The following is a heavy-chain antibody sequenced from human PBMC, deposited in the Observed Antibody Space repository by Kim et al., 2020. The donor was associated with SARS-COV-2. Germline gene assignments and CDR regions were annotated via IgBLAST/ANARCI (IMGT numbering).Heavy chain of an antibody. CDR3: ARDRWELLPYYYYGMDV. D-gene: IGHD1-26*01. J-gene: IGHJ6*02. CDR2: MNPNSGNT. V-gene: IGHV1-8*01. Sequence: ASVKVSCKASGYTFTSYDINWVRQATGQGLEWMGWMNPNSGNTGYAQKFQGRVTMTRNTSISTAYMELSSLRSEDTAVYYCARDRWELLPYYYYGMDVWAKGPRSPSP. CDR1: GYTFTSYD.